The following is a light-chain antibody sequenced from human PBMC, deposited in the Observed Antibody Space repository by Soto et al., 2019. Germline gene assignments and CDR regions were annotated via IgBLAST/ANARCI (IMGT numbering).Light chain of an antibody. V-gene: IGLV2-23*02. CDR1: SSDVGRYNF. CDR2: EVT. Sequence: QSSITQPPSVSESPGQSITISCTGTSSDVGRYNFVSWYQQHPGKVPKLMIYEVTKRPSGVSNRFSCSKSGNKASLTISGLQAEYEADDYCGSDTCNDAYGFGPGTKVTVL. CDR3: GSDTCNDAYG. J-gene: IGLJ1*01.